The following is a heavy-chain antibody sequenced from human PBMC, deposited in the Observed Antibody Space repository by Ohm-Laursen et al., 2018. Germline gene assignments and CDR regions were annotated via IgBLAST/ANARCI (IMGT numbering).Heavy chain of an antibody. J-gene: IGHJ3*01. CDR3: ASRRIVTMDRGAFNV. D-gene: IGHD4-11*01. V-gene: IGHV3-30*03. CDR1: GFTFSSYG. Sequence: SLRLSCAASGFTFSSYGMHWVRRAPGKGLEWVAVISYDGSNKYYADSVKGRFTISRDNSKNTLYLQMNSLRAEDTAVYHCASRRIVTMDRGAFNVWGQGTMVTVSS. CDR2: ISYDGSNK.